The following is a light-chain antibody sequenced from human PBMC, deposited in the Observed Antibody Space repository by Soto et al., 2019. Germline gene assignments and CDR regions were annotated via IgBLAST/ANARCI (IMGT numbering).Light chain of an antibody. CDR3: QQYYSSPFT. Sequence: DFVMTQTPDSLAVSLGEKATINCKSSPSVLSSSNNKNYLAWYQQKPGQPPRLLIYWASTRESGVPDRFSGSGSGTDFTLTISSLQAEDVAVYYCQQYYSSPFTFGPGTKVDIK. J-gene: IGKJ3*01. V-gene: IGKV4-1*01. CDR2: WAS. CDR1: PSVLSSSNNKNY.